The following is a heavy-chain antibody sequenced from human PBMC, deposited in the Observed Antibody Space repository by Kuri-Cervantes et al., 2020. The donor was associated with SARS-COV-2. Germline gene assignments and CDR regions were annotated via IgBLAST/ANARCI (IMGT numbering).Heavy chain of an antibody. CDR2: IKQDGSEK. J-gene: IGHJ4*02. V-gene: IGHV3-7*01. Sequence: GGSLRLSCAASGFTVSSNYMSRVRQAPGKGLEWVANIKQDGSEKYYVDSVKGRFTISRDNAKNSLYLQMNSLRAEDTAVYYCARSGSSWYFWERLLFDYWGQGTLVTVSS. CDR1: GFTVSSNY. CDR3: ARSGSSWYFWERLLFDY. D-gene: IGHD6-13*01.